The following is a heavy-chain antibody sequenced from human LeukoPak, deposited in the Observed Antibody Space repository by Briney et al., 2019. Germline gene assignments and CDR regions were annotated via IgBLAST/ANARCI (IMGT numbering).Heavy chain of an antibody. V-gene: IGHV4-59*01. CDR3: AREDTAMGFDY. J-gene: IGHJ4*02. D-gene: IGHD5-18*01. Sequence: PSETLSLTCTVSGGSISSYYRSWIRQPPGKGLEWIGYIYYSGSTNYNPSLKSRVTISVDTSKNQFSLKLSSVTAADTAVYYCAREDTAMGFDYWGQGTLVTVSS. CDR1: GGSISSYY. CDR2: IYYSGST.